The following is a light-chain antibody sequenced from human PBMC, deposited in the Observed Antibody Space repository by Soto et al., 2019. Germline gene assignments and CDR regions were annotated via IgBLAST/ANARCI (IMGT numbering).Light chain of an antibody. J-gene: IGLJ2*01. CDR2: DDN. V-gene: IGLV1-51*01. CDR1: SSDIGNNY. CDR3: GTWDSSLSAGK. Sequence: QSVLTQPPSVSAAPGQKVTISCSGSSSDIGNNYVSWYQQLPGTAPKLLIYDDNKRPSGIPDRFSGSKSGTSATLGITGLQTGYEADYYCGTWDSSLSAGKFGGGTKLTVL.